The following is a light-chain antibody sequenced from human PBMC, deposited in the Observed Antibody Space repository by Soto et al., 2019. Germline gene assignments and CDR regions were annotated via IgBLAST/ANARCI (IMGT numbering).Light chain of an antibody. Sequence: DIQMTQSPSSPSASVGDRVTITCRASQSITNYLSWYQQKPGKAPMVLIYAASSLQSGVPSRFSGSGSGTDFTLTISSLQPEDFATYYCQQSYSTPVTFGQGTRLEIK. J-gene: IGKJ5*01. V-gene: IGKV1-39*01. CDR2: AAS. CDR3: QQSYSTPVT. CDR1: QSITNY.